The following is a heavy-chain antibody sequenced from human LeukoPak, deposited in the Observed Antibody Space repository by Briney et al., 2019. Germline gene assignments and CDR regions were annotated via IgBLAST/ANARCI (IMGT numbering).Heavy chain of an antibody. CDR1: GFTFSSYS. V-gene: IGHV3-NL1*01. Sequence: GGSLRLSCAASGFTFSSYSMNWVRQAPGKGLEWVSVIFSGGSTYYADSVKGRFTISRDNSKNTLYLQMNSLRAEDTAVYYCAKDPSVYYYYGMDVWGQGTTVTVSS. CDR3: AKDPSVYYYYGMDV. J-gene: IGHJ6*02. CDR2: IFSGGST.